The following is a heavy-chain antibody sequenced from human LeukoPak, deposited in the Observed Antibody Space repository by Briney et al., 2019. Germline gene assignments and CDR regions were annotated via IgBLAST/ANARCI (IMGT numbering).Heavy chain of an antibody. J-gene: IGHJ3*02. V-gene: IGHV1-2*02. CDR3: ARRVRIAVAGTSRYDAFDI. CDR2: INPNSGGT. D-gene: IGHD6-19*01. Sequence: ASVKVSCKASGYTFTGYYMHWVRQAPGQGLEWMGWINPNSGGTNYAQKFQGRVTMTRDTSISTAYMELSRLRSDDTAVYYCARRVRIAVAGTSRYDAFDIWGQGTMVTVSS. CDR1: GYTFTGYY.